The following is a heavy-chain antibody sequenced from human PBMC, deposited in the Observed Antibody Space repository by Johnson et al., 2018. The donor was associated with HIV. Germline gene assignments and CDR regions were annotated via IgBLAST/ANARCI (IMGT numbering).Heavy chain of an antibody. CDR2: ILSDGSNI. D-gene: IGHD6-19*01. CDR3: VSSGCQRCAFDI. CDR1: GFTVSSNY. J-gene: IGHJ3*02. V-gene: IGHV3-30*03. Sequence: QVQLVESGGGLIQPGGSLRLSCAASGFTVSSNYMSWVRQAPGKGLEWVSIILSDGSNIYYADSVKGRFTISRDNSKNTLYLQMNSLRAEDTAGYYCVSSGCQRCAFDIWGQWTMVTVSS.